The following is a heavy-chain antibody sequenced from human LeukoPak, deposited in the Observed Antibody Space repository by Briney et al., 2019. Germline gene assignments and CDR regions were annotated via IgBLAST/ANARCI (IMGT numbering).Heavy chain of an antibody. Sequence: PSETLSLTCAVYGGSFSGYYWSWIRQPPGKGLEWIGEINHSGSTNYNPSLKSRVTISVDTAKNQFPLKLSSATAADTAVYYCARRSSLYWYFDLWGRGTLVTVSS. CDR1: GGSFSGYY. CDR2: INHSGST. CDR3: ARRSSLYWYFDL. J-gene: IGHJ2*01. V-gene: IGHV4-34*01. D-gene: IGHD1-26*01.